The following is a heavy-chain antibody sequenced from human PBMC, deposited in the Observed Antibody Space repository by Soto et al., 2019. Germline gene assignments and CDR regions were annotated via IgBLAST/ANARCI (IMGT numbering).Heavy chain of an antibody. CDR3: AREVGAARAFDI. V-gene: IGHV3-53*01. CDR1: GFTVSSNY. J-gene: IGHJ3*02. D-gene: IGHD6-6*01. Sequence: GGSLRLSCAASGFTVSSNYMSWVRQAPGKGLEWVSVIYSGGSTYYADSAKGRFTISRDNSKNTLCLQMNSLRAEDTAVYYCAREVGAARAFDIWGQGTMVTVSS. CDR2: IYSGGST.